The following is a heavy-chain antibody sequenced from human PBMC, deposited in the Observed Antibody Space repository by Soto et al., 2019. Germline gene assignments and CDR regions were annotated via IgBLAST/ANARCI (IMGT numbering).Heavy chain of an antibody. V-gene: IGHV4-31*03. D-gene: IGHD3-10*01. J-gene: IGHJ6*02. CDR1: GGSISSVGYY. Sequence: QVQLQESGPGLVKPSQTLSLTCTVSGGSISSVGYYWSWIRQHPGKGLEWIGYIYYSGSTYYNPSLKCRVTISVDPSKNQFSLKLSSVTAADPAVYYCYSGSWTLVTMDVWGQGTTVTVSS. CDR3: YSGSWTLVTMDV. CDR2: IYYSGST.